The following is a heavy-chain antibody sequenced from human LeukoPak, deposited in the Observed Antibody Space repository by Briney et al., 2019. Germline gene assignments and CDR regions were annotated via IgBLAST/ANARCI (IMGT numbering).Heavy chain of an antibody. J-gene: IGHJ6*03. V-gene: IGHV4-61*02. CDR1: GGSISSGGYY. Sequence: SETLSLTCAVSGGSISSGGYYWSWIRQPAGKGLEWIGRIYTSGSTNYNPSLKSRVTISVDTSKNQFSLKLSSVTAADTAVYYCARVYYYYYYMDVWGKGTTVTVSS. CDR2: IYTSGST. CDR3: ARVYYYYYYMDV.